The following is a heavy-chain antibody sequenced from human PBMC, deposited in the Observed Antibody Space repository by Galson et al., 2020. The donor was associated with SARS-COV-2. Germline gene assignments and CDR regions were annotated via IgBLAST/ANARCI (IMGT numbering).Heavy chain of an antibody. CDR2: ISSSGDTT. CDR1: GLIFTNYA. CDR3: VRGGSRYFDNWFDP. D-gene: IGHD6-13*01. J-gene: IGHJ5*02. V-gene: IGHV3-23*01. Sequence: LSLTCAASGLIFTNYAMSWVRQAPGEGLECVAVISSSGDTTYYADSVRGRFTISRDNSQNTLFLQMNSLRVDDTAVYYCVRGGSRYFDNWFDPWGQGTLVAVSS.